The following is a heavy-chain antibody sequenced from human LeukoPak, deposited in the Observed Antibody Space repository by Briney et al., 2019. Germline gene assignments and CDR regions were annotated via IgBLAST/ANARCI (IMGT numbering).Heavy chain of an antibody. D-gene: IGHD5-18*01. CDR3: AGGYSYGEYFQH. J-gene: IGHJ1*01. CDR2: IIPIFGTA. Sequence: PVKVSCKASGGTFSSYAISWVRQAPGQGLEWMGRIIPIFGTANYAQKFQGRVTITTDESTSTAYMELSSLRSEDTAVYYCAGGYSYGEYFQHWGQGTLVTVSS. V-gene: IGHV1-69*05. CDR1: GGTFSSYA.